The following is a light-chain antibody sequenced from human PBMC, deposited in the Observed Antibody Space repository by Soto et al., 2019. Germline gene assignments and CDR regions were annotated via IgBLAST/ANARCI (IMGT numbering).Light chain of an antibody. CDR1: QDIGSA. Sequence: IQLTQSPSSLSASVGDRVTITCRAGQDIGSALAWYQQRPGKAPKLLLYDASNLEAGVPSRFSGSGSGTDVTLPITSLRPEDFAAYYCQQFNGLPLTFGGGTKVQIK. V-gene: IGKV1-13*02. CDR2: DAS. J-gene: IGKJ4*01. CDR3: QQFNGLPLT.